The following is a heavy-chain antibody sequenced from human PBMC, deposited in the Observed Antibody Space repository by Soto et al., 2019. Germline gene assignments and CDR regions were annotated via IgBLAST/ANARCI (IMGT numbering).Heavy chain of an antibody. V-gene: IGHV1-18*01. CDR2: ISAYNGNT. CDR1: GYTFTSYG. Sequence: ASVKVSCKASGYTFTSYGISWVRQAPGQGLEWKGWISAYNGNTNYAQKLQGRVTMTTDTSTSTAYMELRSLRSDDTAVYYCACTSYGDYETASYYYYYMDVWGKGTTVTAP. CDR3: ACTSYGDYETASYYYYYMDV. D-gene: IGHD4-17*01. J-gene: IGHJ6*03.